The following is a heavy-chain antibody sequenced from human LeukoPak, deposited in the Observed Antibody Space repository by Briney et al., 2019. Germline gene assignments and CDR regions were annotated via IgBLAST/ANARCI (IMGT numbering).Heavy chain of an antibody. V-gene: IGHV3-7*01. J-gene: IGHJ5*02. CDR2: IKQDGSEK. D-gene: IGHD2-15*01. Sequence: PGGSLRLSCAASGFTFSSYAMSWVRQAPGKGLEWVANIKQDGSEKYYVDSVKGRFTISRDNAKNSLYLQMNSLRAEDTAVYYCARDIGTGGGILSWGQGTLVTVSS. CDR3: ARDIGTGGGILS. CDR1: GFTFSSYA.